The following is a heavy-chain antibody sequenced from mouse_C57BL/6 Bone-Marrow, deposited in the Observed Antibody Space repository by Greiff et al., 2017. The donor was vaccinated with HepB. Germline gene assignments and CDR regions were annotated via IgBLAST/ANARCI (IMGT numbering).Heavy chain of an antibody. J-gene: IGHJ2*01. D-gene: IGHD2-3*01. V-gene: IGHV1-69*01. Sequence: VQLQQPGAELVMPGASVKLSCKASGYTFTSYWMHWVKQRPGQGLEWIGEIDPSDSYTNYNQKFKGKSTLTVDKSSSTAYMQLSSLTSEDSAVYYCARFDGYFLYYFDYWAKAPLSQSPQ. CDR3: ARFDGYFLYYFDY. CDR2: IDPSDSYT. CDR1: GYTFTSYW.